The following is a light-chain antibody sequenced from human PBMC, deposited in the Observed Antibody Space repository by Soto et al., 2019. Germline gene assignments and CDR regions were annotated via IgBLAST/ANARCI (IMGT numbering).Light chain of an antibody. Sequence: IQLTQSPSSLSASVGDRVTITCRASQGISSDLAWYQQKPGKAPNLLIYAASTLQSGVPSRFSGSGSGTDFTLTISSLQPDDFATYYCQQYKNYWTFGQGTKVDIK. CDR1: QGISSD. CDR3: QQYKNYWT. CDR2: AAS. V-gene: IGKV1-9*01. J-gene: IGKJ1*01.